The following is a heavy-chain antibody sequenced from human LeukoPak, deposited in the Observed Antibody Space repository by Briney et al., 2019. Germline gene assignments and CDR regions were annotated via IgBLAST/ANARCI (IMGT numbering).Heavy chain of an antibody. D-gene: IGHD1-26*01. CDR2: ISNSAI. V-gene: IGHV3-48*01. J-gene: IGHJ4*02. Sequence: PGGSLRLTCATSGFTFTNYGMNWVRQAPGKGLEWVSYISNSAILYADSVKGRFTISRDNARNSLYLQMNSLRAEDTAVYYCARDISRYSGSFYFDYWGQGTLVTVSS. CDR1: GFTFTNYG. CDR3: ARDISRYSGSFYFDY.